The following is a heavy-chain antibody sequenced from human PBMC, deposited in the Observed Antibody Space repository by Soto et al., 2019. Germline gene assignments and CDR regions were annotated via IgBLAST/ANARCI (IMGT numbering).Heavy chain of an antibody. Sequence: QVQLVQSGAEVRKPGASVNISCRASGFSFSDNLINWVRQAPGQSLEWMGWINPDNGNTRNSQTVQGRVTTSRHSSASIAYVEGSDLTSEDTAVYYCARDILSVGPRANDAFEVWGQGTMDTVSS. CDR1: GFSFSDNL. CDR2: INPDNGNT. D-gene: IGHD2-8*02. J-gene: IGHJ3*01. CDR3: ARDILSVGPRANDAFEV. V-gene: IGHV1-3*01.